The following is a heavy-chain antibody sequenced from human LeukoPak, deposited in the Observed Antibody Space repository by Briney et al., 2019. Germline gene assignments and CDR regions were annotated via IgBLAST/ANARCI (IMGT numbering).Heavy chain of an antibody. CDR1: GFTFSSYG. V-gene: IGHV3-30*18. D-gene: IGHD3-22*01. Sequence: GGSLRLSCAASGFTFSSYGMHWVRQAPGKGLEWVAVISYDGSNKYYADSVKGRFTISRDNSTNTLYLQMNSLRAEDTAVYYCAKDRGPRYYYDSSGYFDYWGQGTLVTVSS. J-gene: IGHJ4*02. CDR2: ISYDGSNK. CDR3: AKDRGPRYYYDSSGYFDY.